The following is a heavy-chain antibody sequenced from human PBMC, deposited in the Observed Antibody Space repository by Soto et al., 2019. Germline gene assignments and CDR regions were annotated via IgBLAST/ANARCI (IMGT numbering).Heavy chain of an antibody. V-gene: IGHV3-30-3*01. CDR1: GFTFIGYD. CDR3: ARAGVITIFGVVRPTYAMDV. J-gene: IGHJ6*02. D-gene: IGHD3-3*01. CDR2: ISYDGGNK. Sequence: PWGSLRLSCAGSGFTFIGYDMLCFRQSPGKGLEWMALISYDGGNKYYADSVKGRFTISRDNSKNTLYLQMHSLRAGDTALYYCARAGVITIFGVVRPTYAMDVWGQGTTVTVSS.